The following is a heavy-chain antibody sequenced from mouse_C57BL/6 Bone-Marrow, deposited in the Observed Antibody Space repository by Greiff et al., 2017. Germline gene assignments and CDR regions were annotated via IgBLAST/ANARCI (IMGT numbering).Heavy chain of an antibody. J-gene: IGHJ3*01. CDR2: IWTGGGT. CDR1: GFSLTSYA. CDR3: ARNAYYSNYAWFAY. Sequence: VKLMESGPGLVAPSQCLSITCTVSGFSLTSYAISWVRQPPGKGLEWLGVIWTGGGTNYNSALKSRLSISKDNSKSQVFLKMNSLQTDDTARYYCARNAYYSNYAWFAYWGQGTLVTVSA. V-gene: IGHV2-9-1*01. D-gene: IGHD2-5*01.